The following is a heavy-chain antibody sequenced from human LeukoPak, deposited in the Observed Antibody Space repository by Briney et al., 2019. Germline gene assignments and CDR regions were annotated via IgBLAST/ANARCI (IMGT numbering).Heavy chain of an antibody. D-gene: IGHD6-19*01. V-gene: IGHV3-23*01. CDR2: ISASGGST. Sequence: QSGGSLRLSCAAAGFTFSSYSMSWVRQAPGKGLEWVSAISASGGSTYYADSVKGRFTISRDKSKNTLYLQMTSLRAEDTAVYYCAKEGISGWYSFFYYWGPGTLVAVSS. CDR1: GFTFSSYS. J-gene: IGHJ4*02. CDR3: AKEGISGWYSFFYY.